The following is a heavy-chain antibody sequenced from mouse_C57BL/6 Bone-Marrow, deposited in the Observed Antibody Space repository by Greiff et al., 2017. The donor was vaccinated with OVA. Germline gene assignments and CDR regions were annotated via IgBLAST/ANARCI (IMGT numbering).Heavy chain of an antibody. J-gene: IGHJ1*03. CDR1: AVDFSRYW. CDR2: INPDSSTI. V-gene: IGHV4-1*01. CDR3: ARSHYYGSSYVGYFDV. D-gene: IGHD1-1*01. Sequence: AAAAVDFSRYWMSWVRRAPGKGLEWIGEINPDSSTINYAPSLKDKFIISRDNAKNTLYLQMSKVRSEDTALYYCARSHYYGSSYVGYFDVWGTGTTVTVSS.